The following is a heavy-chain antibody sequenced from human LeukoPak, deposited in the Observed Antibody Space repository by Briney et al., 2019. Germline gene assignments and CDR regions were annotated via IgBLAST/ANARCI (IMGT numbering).Heavy chain of an antibody. J-gene: IGHJ4*02. Sequence: PSQTLSLTCTVSGGSISSGGYYWSWIRQPPGKGLEWIGYIYHSGSTNYNPSLKSRVTISVDRSKNQFSLKLSSVTAADTAVYYCARIYYYGSLYYFDYWGQGTLVTVSS. V-gene: IGHV4-30-2*01. CDR1: GGSISSGGYY. D-gene: IGHD3-10*01. CDR3: ARIYYYGSLYYFDY. CDR2: IYHSGST.